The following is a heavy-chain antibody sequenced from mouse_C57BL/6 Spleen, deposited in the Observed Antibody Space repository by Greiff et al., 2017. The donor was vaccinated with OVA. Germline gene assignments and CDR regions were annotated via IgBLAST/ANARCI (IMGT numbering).Heavy chain of an antibody. D-gene: IGHD2-4*01. CDR3: VRHDYDGFDY. CDR1: GFSFNTYA. CDR2: IRSKSNNYAT. V-gene: IGHV10-1*01. J-gene: IGHJ2*01. Sequence: DVKLVESGGGLVQPKGSLKLSCAASGFSFNTYAMNWVRQAPGKGLEWVARIRSKSNNYATYYADSVKDRFTISRDDSESMLYLQMNNLKTEDTAMYYCVRHDYDGFDYWGQGTTLTVSS.